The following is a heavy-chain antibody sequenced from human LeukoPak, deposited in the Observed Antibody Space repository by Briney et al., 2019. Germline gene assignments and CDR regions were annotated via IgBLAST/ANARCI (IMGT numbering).Heavy chain of an antibody. CDR2: IYYSGST. CDR1: GGSISSGGYY. J-gene: IGHJ3*02. V-gene: IGHV4-31*03. CDR3: ARGIQLWTLIAFDI. D-gene: IGHD5-18*01. Sequence: SQTLSLTCTVSGGSISSGGYYWSWIRQHPGGGLEWIGYIYYSGSTYYNPSLKSRVTVSVDTSKNQFSLKLSSVTAADTAVYYCARGIQLWTLIAFDIWGQGTMVTVSS.